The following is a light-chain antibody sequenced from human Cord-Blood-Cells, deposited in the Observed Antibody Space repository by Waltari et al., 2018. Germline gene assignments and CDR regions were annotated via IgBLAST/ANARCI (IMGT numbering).Light chain of an antibody. J-gene: IGKJ5*01. CDR2: WAS. Sequence: DIVMTQSPDSLAVSLGERSTINCKSSQSVLYSSNNKNYLAWYQQKPGQPPKLLMYWASTRESGVPDRVSGSGSGTDFTLTISSLQAEDVAVYYCQQYYSTRGTFDQGTRLEIK. CDR3: QQYYSTRGT. CDR1: QSVLYSSNNKNY. V-gene: IGKV4-1*01.